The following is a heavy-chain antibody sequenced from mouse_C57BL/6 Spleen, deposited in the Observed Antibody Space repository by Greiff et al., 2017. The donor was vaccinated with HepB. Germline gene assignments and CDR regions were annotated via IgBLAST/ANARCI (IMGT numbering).Heavy chain of an antibody. CDR1: GYTFTSYW. D-gene: IGHD1-1*01. CDR3: SRGHSYCSDYLYY. CDR2: IYPGSGST. Sequence: QVQLQQPGAELVKPGASVKMSCKASGYTFTSYWITWVKQRPGQGLEWIGDIYPGSGSTNYNEKFKSKATLTVDTSSSTTYRQLSSLTSEDSAVYYCSRGHSYCSDYLYYSFQGTTLTVSS. J-gene: IGHJ2*01. V-gene: IGHV1-55*01.